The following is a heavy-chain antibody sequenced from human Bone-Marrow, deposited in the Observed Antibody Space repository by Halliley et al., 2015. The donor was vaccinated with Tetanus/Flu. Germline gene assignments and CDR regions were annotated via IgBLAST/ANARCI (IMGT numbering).Heavy chain of an antibody. CDR2: IYYTGRT. D-gene: IGHD2-15*01. Sequence: EFLGFIYYTGRTNYNPSLKGRITISVDTSKSQFSLRLSSVTAAGTAVYYCARGGVYSVGFDPWGQGTLVTVSS. J-gene: IGHJ5*02. V-gene: IGHV4-59*09. CDR3: ARGGVYSVGFDP.